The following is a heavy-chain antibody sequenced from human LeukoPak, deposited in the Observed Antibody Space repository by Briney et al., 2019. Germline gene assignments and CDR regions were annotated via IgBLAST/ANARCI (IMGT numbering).Heavy chain of an antibody. Sequence: GGSLRLSCAASGFTFSSYGMHWVRQAPGKGLEWVAVIWYDGSNKYYADYVKGRFTISRDNSKNTLYLQMNSLRAEDTAVYYCTVRDEYCSGGSCYRDYYYYGMDVWGKGTTVTVSS. CDR1: GFTFSSYG. J-gene: IGHJ6*04. CDR2: IWYDGSNK. V-gene: IGHV3-33*01. CDR3: TVRDEYCSGGSCYRDYYYYGMDV. D-gene: IGHD2-15*01.